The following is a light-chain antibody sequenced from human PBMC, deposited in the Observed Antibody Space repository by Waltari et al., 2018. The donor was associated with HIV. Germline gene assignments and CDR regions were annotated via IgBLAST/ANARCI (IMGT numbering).Light chain of an antibody. J-gene: IGKJ2*01. V-gene: IGKV3-15*01. CDR2: GAS. CDR1: QSVNSQ. CDR3: QQYDNWPYT. Sequence: EVVLTQSPAILPVSPGERVTLSCRASQSVNSQLAWYQQKVGQAPRLLIHGASSRASGSPARFSGSGSGTDFSLTISSLKSEDFAIDYCQQYDNWPYTFGQGTKLDI.